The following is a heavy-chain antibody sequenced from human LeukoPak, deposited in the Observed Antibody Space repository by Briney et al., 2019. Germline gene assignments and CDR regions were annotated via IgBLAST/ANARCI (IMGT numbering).Heavy chain of an antibody. J-gene: IGHJ3*02. D-gene: IGHD6-19*01. Sequence: ASVKVSCKASGYTFTGYYMHWVRQAPGQGLEGMGWINPNSGGTNYAQKFQGRVTMTRDTSISTAYMELSRLRSDDTAVYYCAKGAGRIAVGAFDIWGQGTMVTVSS. V-gene: IGHV1-2*02. CDR2: INPNSGGT. CDR1: GYTFTGYY. CDR3: AKGAGRIAVGAFDI.